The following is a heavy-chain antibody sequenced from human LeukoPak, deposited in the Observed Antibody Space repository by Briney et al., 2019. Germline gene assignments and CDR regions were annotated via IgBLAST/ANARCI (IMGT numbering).Heavy chain of an antibody. J-gene: IGHJ4*02. CDR1: GFTFSISG. CDR3: AQDRSHGGC. D-gene: IGHD3-10*01. Sequence: GGSLRLSCLAYGFTFSISGMHWVRQAPGKGLEWVAFIQSDNNNKYYADSVKGRFTISRDNSKNTLYLQINSLGPEDTAVYYCAQDRSHGGCWGQGTLVTVSS. CDR2: IQSDNNNK. V-gene: IGHV3-30*02.